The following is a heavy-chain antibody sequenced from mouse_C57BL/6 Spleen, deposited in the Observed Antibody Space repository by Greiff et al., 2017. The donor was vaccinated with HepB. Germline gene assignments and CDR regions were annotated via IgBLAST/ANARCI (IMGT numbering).Heavy chain of an antibody. CDR3: ASDGYSYAMDY. CDR1: GYAFSSYW. Sequence: QVQLQQSGAELVKPGASVKISCKASGYAFSSYWMNWVKQRPGKGLEWIGQIYPGDGDTNYNGKFKGKATLTADKSSSTAYMQLSSLTSEDSAVYFCASDGYSYAMDYWGQGTSVTVSS. J-gene: IGHJ4*01. V-gene: IGHV1-80*01. D-gene: IGHD2-3*01. CDR2: IYPGDGDT.